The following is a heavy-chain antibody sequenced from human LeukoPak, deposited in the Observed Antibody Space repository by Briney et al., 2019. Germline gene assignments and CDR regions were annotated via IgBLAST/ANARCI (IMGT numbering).Heavy chain of an antibody. Sequence: GGSLRLSCAASGFTFSSYAMHWVRQAPGKGLEWVAVISYDGSNKYYADSVKGRFTISRDNSKNTLYLQMNSLRAEDTAVYYCARDPYSSSWCLDYWGQGTLVTVSS. CDR1: GFTFSSYA. V-gene: IGHV3-30-3*01. CDR3: ARDPYSSSWCLDY. J-gene: IGHJ4*02. D-gene: IGHD6-13*01. CDR2: ISYDGSNK.